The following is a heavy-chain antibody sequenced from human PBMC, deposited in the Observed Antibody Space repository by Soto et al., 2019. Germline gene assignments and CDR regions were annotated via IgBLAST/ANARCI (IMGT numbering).Heavy chain of an antibody. CDR1: GYAFTSYA. J-gene: IGHJ5*02. V-gene: IGHV1-3*01. CDR3: GRDPLPNAYCISTFCYRLPWFDP. D-gene: IGHD2-2*01. CDR2: INAGNGNT. Sequence: ASVKVSCKASGYAFTSYAMHWVRQAPGQRLEWMGWINAGNGNTKYSQKFQGRVTITRDTSASTAYMELSSLRAEDTAVYYCGRDPLPNAYCISTFCYRLPWFDPWGQGALVTVSS.